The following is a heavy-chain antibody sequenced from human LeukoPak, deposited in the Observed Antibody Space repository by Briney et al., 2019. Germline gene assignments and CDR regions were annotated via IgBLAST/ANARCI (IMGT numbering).Heavy chain of an antibody. V-gene: IGHV3-33*06. J-gene: IGHJ4*02. CDR3: AKDYGWTIAAAGPFDY. CDR2: IWYDGSNK. CDR1: GFTFSSCG. D-gene: IGHD6-13*01. Sequence: GRSLRLSCAASGFTFSSCGMHWVRQAPGKGLEWVAVIWYDGSNKYYADSVKGRFTISRDNSKNTLYLQMNSLRAEDTAVYYCAKDYGWTIAAAGPFDYWGQGILVTVSS.